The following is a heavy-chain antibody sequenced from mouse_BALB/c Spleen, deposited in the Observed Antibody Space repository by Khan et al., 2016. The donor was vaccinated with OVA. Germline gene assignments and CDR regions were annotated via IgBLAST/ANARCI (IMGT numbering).Heavy chain of an antibody. V-gene: IGHV1S41*01. CDR1: GYTFTSYW. D-gene: IGHD1-1*01. Sequence: DLVRPGASVKLSCKASGYTFTSYWINWIKQRPGQGLEWIGRIAPGSGSTSYNEMFKDKATLTVDTSPSTAYIQLGSLSSVDSAVCFCARSNYYGSGLYAMDYWGQGTSVTVSS. CDR2: IAPGSGST. J-gene: IGHJ4*01. CDR3: ARSNYYGSGLYAMDY.